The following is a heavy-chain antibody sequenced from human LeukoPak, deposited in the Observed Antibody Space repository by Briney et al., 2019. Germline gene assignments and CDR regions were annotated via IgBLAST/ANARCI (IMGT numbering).Heavy chain of an antibody. CDR2: ICSSGST. D-gene: IGHD2-15*01. V-gene: IGHV4-4*07. J-gene: IGHJ6*03. Sequence: SETLSLTCTVSGGSISSYCWIWIRQPAGKGLEWIGRICSSGSTIYNPSLKSRVTMSLDMSNNQFSLKLSSVTAADTAVYYCARGRVGFYYYMDVWGKGTTVTVSS. CDR1: GGSISSYC. CDR3: ARGRVGFYYYMDV.